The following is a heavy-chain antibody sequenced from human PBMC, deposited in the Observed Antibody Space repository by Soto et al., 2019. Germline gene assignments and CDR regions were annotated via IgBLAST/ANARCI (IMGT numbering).Heavy chain of an antibody. D-gene: IGHD6-13*01. Sequence: PSETLSLTCTVSGGSISSGGYYWSWIRQPPGKGLEWIGEINHSGSTNYNPSLKSRVTISVDTSKNQFSLKLSSVTAADTAVYYCARSPSAKQQLRWWWFDPWGQGTLVTVSS. CDR2: INHSGST. CDR3: ARSPSAKQQLRWWWFDP. CDR1: GGSISSGGYY. V-gene: IGHV4-39*07. J-gene: IGHJ5*02.